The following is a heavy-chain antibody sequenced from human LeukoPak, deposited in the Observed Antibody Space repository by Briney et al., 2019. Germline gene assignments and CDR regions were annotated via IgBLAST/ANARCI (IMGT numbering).Heavy chain of an antibody. CDR3: ARASSSSAWFDP. CDR1: GFTFSSYS. D-gene: IGHD6-6*01. Sequence: GGSLRLSCAASGFTFSSYSMNWVRQAPGKGLEWVSSISSSSSYIYYADSVKGRFTISRDNAKNSLYLQMNSLRAEDTAVYYCARASSSSAWFDPWGQGTLVTVSS. V-gene: IGHV3-21*01. J-gene: IGHJ5*02. CDR2: ISSSSSYI.